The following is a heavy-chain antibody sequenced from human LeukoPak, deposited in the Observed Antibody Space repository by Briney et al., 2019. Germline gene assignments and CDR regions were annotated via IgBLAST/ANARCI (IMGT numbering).Heavy chain of an antibody. CDR2: ISSSSSYI. CDR3: ARRLTIFGVATGGFDP. D-gene: IGHD3-3*01. J-gene: IGHJ5*02. CDR1: GFTFSSYS. Sequence: PGGSLRLSCAASGFTFSSYSMNWVRQAPGKGLGWVSSISSSSSYIYYADSVKGRFTISRHNAKNSLYLQMNSLRDKYTAVYYYARRLTIFGVATGGFDPWGQGTLVTVSS. V-gene: IGHV3-21*01.